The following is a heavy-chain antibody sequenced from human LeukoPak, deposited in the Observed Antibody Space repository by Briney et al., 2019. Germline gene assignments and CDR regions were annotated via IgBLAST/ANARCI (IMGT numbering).Heavy chain of an antibody. CDR1: GGSISSYY. CDR3: ARGVVLVATIADYYFDY. CDR2: IYYSGST. D-gene: IGHD5-12*01. J-gene: IGHJ4*02. V-gene: IGHV4-59*01. Sequence: PSETLSLTCTVSGGSISSYYWSWLRQPPGKGLEWIGYIYYSGSTNYNPYLKSRVTISVDTSKNQFSLKLSSVTAADTAVYYCARGVVLVATIADYYFDYWGQGTLVTVS.